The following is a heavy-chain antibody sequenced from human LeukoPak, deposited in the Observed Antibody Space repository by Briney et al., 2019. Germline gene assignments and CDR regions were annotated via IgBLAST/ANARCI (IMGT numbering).Heavy chain of an antibody. CDR1: GGSFSDYF. Sequence: PSETLSLTCAVYGGSFSDYFWSWICQPPGKGLEWIGEISHSGSTTYNPSLRSRVTISGDTSKKQFSLKLSSVTAADTAVYYCVTYYYGSSAPKRNYWGQGILVTVSS. CDR3: VTYYYGSSAPKRNY. V-gene: IGHV4-34*01. CDR2: ISHSGST. D-gene: IGHD3-22*01. J-gene: IGHJ4*02.